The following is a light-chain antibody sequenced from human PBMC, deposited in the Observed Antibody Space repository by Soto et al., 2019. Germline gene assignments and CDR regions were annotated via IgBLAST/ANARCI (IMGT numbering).Light chain of an antibody. CDR1: SSDVGGYNY. CDR2: EVS. CDR3: SSHTSYSTRV. V-gene: IGLV2-14*01. Sequence: QSALTQPASVSGSPGQSIAISCTGTSSDVGGYNYVSWYQQHPGKAPKLMIHEVSNRPSGVSDRFSGSKSGNTASLTISGLQADDVADYYCSSHTSYSTRVFGTGTNVTVL. J-gene: IGLJ1*01.